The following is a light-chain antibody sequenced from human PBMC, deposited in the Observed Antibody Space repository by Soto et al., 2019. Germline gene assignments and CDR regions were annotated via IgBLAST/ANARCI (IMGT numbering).Light chain of an antibody. V-gene: IGKV3-11*01. Sequence: EIVLTQSPATLSLSPGERATLSCRASQSVSSYLAWYQQKPGQAPRLLIYDASNRATGIPDRFSGSGSGTDFTLTISSLEPEDSAVYYCQHRSKWPLTFGGGTKV. J-gene: IGKJ4*01. CDR2: DAS. CDR3: QHRSKWPLT. CDR1: QSVSSY.